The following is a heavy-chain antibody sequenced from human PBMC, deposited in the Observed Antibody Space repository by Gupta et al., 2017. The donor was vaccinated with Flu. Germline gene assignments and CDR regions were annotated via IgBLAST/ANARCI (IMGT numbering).Heavy chain of an antibody. J-gene: IGHJ5*01. CDR2: NGEIK. D-gene: IGHD3-22*01. CDR3: ARDRKLYFDASSSMLDS. V-gene: IGHV3-9*01. Sequence: NGEIKGLADSVKGRFSVSRDNAKNSVSLQIDSLTSEDTALYYCARDRKLYFDASSSMLDSWGRGTQVTVSS.